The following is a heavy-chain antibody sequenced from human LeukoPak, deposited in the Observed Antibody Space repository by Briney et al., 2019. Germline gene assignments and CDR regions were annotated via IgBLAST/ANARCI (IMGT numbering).Heavy chain of an antibody. CDR2: FDPEDGET. V-gene: IGHV1-24*01. CDR1: GHTLTELS. Sequence: ASVKVSCKVSGHTLTELSMHWVRQIPGKGLEWMGGFDPEDGETIYAQKFQGRVTMTEDTSTDTAYMELSSLRSEDTAVYYCATKDDILTGYSFDYWGQGTLVTVSS. D-gene: IGHD3-9*01. J-gene: IGHJ4*02. CDR3: ATKDDILTGYSFDY.